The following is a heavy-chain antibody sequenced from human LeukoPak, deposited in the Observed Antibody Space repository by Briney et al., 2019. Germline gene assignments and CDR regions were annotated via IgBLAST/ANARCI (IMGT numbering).Heavy chain of an antibody. CDR2: IYYSGST. J-gene: IGHJ3*02. Sequence: NPSETLSLTCTVSGGSISSYYWSWIRQPPGKGLEWIGYIYYSGSTNYNPSLKSRVTISVDTSKNQFSLKLSSVTAADTAVYYCARGRGAFDIWGQGTMVTVSS. V-gene: IGHV4-59*08. CDR1: GGSISSYY. CDR3: ARGRGAFDI.